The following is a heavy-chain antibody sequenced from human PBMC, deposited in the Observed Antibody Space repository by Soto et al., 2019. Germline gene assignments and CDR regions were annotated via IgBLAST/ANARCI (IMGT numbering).Heavy chain of an antibody. CDR2: ISYDGSNK. J-gene: IGHJ4*02. D-gene: IGHD5-12*01. CDR1: GFTFSSYA. CDR3: ARDYIVATKNN. Sequence: GGSLRLSCAASGFTFSSYAMHWVRQAPGKGLEWVAVISYDGSNKYYADSVKGRFTISRDNSKNTLYLQMNSLRAEDTAVDYCARDYIVATKNNWGQGNLVTVSS. V-gene: IGHV3-30-3*01.